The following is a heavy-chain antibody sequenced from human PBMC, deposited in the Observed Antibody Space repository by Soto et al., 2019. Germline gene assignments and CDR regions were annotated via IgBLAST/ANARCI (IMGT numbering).Heavy chain of an antibody. Sequence: PGGSLRLSCAASGFTFSNAWMSWVRQAPGKGLEWVGRIKSKTDGGTTDYAAPVKGRFTISRDDSKNTLYLQMNSLKTEDTAVYYCTTYYDYIWGSYRPLVTFDYWGQGTLVTVSS. CDR1: GFTFSNAW. CDR3: TTYYDYIWGSYRPLVTFDY. J-gene: IGHJ4*02. V-gene: IGHV3-15*01. CDR2: IKSKTDGGTT. D-gene: IGHD3-16*02.